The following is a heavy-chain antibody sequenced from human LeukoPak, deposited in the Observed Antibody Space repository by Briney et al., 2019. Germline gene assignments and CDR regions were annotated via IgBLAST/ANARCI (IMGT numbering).Heavy chain of an antibody. Sequence: SETLSLTCAVSGGSFSGYYWSWLRQPPGKGLEWIGEINHSGSTYYNPSLKRRLTISVDTSTNQFSLKLSYVPAADPAVFYYSGWTYYYDSGGYYGPNWFDPWGQGTLVTVSS. D-gene: IGHD3-22*01. CDR1: GGSFSGYY. V-gene: IGHV4-34*03. CDR2: INHSGST. CDR3: SGWTYYYDSGGYYGPNWFDP. J-gene: IGHJ5*02.